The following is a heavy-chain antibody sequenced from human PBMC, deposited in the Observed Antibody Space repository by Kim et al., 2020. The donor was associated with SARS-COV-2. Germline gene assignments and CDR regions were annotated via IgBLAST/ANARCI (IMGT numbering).Heavy chain of an antibody. J-gene: IGHJ5*02. CDR3: ATTSPVAADASWFDP. D-gene: IGHD6-19*01. Sequence: QKFQGRVTMTEDTSTDTAYMELSSLRSEDTAVYYCATTSPVAADASWFDPWGQGTLVTVSS. V-gene: IGHV1-24*01.